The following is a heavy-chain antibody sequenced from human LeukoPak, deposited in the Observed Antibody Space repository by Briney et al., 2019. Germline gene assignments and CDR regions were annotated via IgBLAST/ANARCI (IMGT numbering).Heavy chain of an antibody. CDR2: ISWDGGST. CDR1: GFTFYDYA. Sequence: GGSLRLSCAASGFTFYDYAMHWVRQAPGKGLEWVSLISWDGGSTYYADSVKGRFTISRDNSENSLYLQMNSLRAEDTALYYCAKDIGFPGDIQIRGGFDYWGQGTLVTVSS. J-gene: IGHJ4*02. D-gene: IGHD3-9*01. CDR3: AKDIGFPGDIQIRGGFDY. V-gene: IGHV3-43D*03.